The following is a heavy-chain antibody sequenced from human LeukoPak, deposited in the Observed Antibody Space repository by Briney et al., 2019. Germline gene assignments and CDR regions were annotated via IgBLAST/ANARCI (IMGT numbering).Heavy chain of an antibody. V-gene: IGHV1-46*01. CDR3: ARVRFSSGWYIAFDI. J-gene: IGHJ3*02. CDR2: INPSGGST. D-gene: IGHD6-19*01. CDR1: GYTFTSYY. Sequence: ASVKVSCKASGYTFTSYYVHWVRQAPGQGLEWMGIINPSGGSTTYAQKFQGRLTMTRDTSTTTVYMELSSLRSEDTADYYCARVRFSSGWYIAFDIWGQGTMVTVSS.